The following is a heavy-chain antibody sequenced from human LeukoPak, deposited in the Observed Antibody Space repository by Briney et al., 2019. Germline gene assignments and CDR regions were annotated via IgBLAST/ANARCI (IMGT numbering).Heavy chain of an antibody. D-gene: IGHD6-13*01. J-gene: IGHJ2*01. CDR3: ARVYYSNSYDYWYFDL. CDR2: IYNSGST. V-gene: IGHV4-59*01. CDR1: GDSFSYFY. Sequence: PSETLSLTCTVSGDSFSYFYWSWIRQPPGKGLEWIGYIYNSGSTSYNPSLGSRVTISLDTSKNQFSLKLSSVTAADTAIYYCARVYYSNSYDYWYFDLWGRGTLVTVSS.